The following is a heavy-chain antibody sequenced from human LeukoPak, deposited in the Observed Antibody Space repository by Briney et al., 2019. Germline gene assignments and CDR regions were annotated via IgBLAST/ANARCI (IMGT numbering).Heavy chain of an antibody. J-gene: IGHJ5*02. CDR3: ARGQKLRFLEWFSH. Sequence: GESLKISCKGSGYSFTDYWIGWVRQLPGKGLEWMGIIYPADSDTRYSPSFQGQVTISADKSIDTAYLQWSSLKASDTAMYYCARGQKLRFLEWFSHWGQGTLVTVFS. CDR2: IYPADSDT. CDR1: GYSFTDYW. V-gene: IGHV5-51*01. D-gene: IGHD3-3*01.